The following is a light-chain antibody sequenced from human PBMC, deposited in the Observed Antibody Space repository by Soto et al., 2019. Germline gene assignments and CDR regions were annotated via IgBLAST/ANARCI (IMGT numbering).Light chain of an antibody. V-gene: IGKV3-15*01. CDR2: GAS. CDR1: QCVSSN. CDR3: QQYNNWPPWT. J-gene: IGKJ1*01. Sequence: EIVMTQSPATLSVSPGERATLSCRASQCVSSNLAWYQQKPGQAPRLLIYGASARATDVPARFSGSGSGTEFTLTISSLQSEDFAVYYCQQYNNWPPWTFGQGTKVEIK.